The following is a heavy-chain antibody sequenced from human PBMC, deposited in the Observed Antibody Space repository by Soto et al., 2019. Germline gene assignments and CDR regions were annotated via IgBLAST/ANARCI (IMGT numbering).Heavy chain of an antibody. CDR3: ANGNRFGIYYTYYFDY. Sequence: EVQLLESGGGLVQPGGSLRLSCAASGFTFSSNAMSWVRQAPGKGLEWVSGISGSGGSTYYADSVKDRFTISRDNSKNTLYLQMNMLRAEDKALYYCANGNRFGIYYTYYFDYWGQGILVTVSS. V-gene: IGHV3-23*01. CDR2: ISGSGGST. CDR1: GFTFSSNA. J-gene: IGHJ4*02. D-gene: IGHD3-10*01.